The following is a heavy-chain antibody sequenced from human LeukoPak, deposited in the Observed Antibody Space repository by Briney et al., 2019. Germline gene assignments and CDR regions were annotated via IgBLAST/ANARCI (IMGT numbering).Heavy chain of an antibody. D-gene: IGHD3-22*01. J-gene: IGHJ4*02. CDR1: GYSFSSYW. Sequence: PGESLKISCKGSGYSFSSYWIGWVRQMPGKGLEWMGIIYPADSDTRYRPSFQGQVTISADKSISTAYLQWSSLKASDTAMYYCARQKAGSYYDSSGYPPNYFDYWGQGTLVTVSS. CDR3: ARQKAGSYYDSSGYPPNYFDY. CDR2: IYPADSDT. V-gene: IGHV5-51*01.